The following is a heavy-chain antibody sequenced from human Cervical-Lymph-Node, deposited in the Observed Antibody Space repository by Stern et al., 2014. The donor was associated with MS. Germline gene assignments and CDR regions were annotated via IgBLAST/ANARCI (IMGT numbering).Heavy chain of an antibody. CDR3: AKDRELVVVTFDS. J-gene: IGHJ4*02. V-gene: IGHV3-23*04. Sequence: EVQLVESGGGLVQPGGSLRLSCAASGFTFSDYAMSWVPQAPGKGLEWVAAISLSGGSTFYADSVQGRFTISRDNSKNTLYLQMNSLRAEDTAVYYCAKDRELVVVTFDSWGQGTLVTVSS. CDR1: GFTFSDYA. CDR2: ISLSGGST. D-gene: IGHD2-15*01.